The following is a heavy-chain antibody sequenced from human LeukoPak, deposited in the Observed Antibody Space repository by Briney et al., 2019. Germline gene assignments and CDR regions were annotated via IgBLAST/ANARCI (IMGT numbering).Heavy chain of an antibody. V-gene: IGHV4-59*01. CDR2: IYYSGST. CDR1: GGSISRYY. CDR3: ARGAYDLVNY. D-gene: IGHD3-3*01. J-gene: IGHJ4*02. Sequence: SETLSLTCTVSGGSISRYYWSWIRQPPGKGLEWIGYIYYSGSTNYNPSLKSRVTISVDTSKNQFSLKLSSVTAADTAVYYCARGAYDLVNYWGQGTLVTVSS.